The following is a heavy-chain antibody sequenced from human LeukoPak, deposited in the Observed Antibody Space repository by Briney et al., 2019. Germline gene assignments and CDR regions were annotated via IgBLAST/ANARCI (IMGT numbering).Heavy chain of an antibody. CDR1: GGSISSYY. J-gene: IGHJ4*02. Sequence: SETLSLTCTVSGGSISSYYWSWIRQHPGKGLEWIGYIYYSGSTYYNPSLKSRVTISVDTSKNQFSLKLSSVTAADTAVYYCAKGAWATPGRFDYWGQGTLVTVSS. CDR3: AKGAWATPGRFDY. CDR2: IYYSGST. V-gene: IGHV4-59*06. D-gene: IGHD2-15*01.